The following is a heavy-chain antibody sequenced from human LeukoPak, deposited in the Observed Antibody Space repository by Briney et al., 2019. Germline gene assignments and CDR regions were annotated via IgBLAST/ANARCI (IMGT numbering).Heavy chain of an antibody. CDR1: GFTFSAYW. Sequence: GGSLRLSCAASGFTFSAYWMHWVRQDPGKGLVMVSRINRDGDTGYADSVKGRLTISRDNAKNTLFMEMNSLRVEDTAVYYRARESSGGLDYWGQGTLVTVSS. CDR3: ARESSGGLDY. J-gene: IGHJ4*02. CDR2: INRDGDT. D-gene: IGHD2-15*01. V-gene: IGHV3-74*01.